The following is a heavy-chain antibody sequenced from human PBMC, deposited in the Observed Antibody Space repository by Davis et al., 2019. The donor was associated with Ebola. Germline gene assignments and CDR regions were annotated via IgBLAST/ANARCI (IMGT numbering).Heavy chain of an antibody. J-gene: IGHJ6*04. V-gene: IGHV6-1*01. CDR3: ARGWLRGGMDV. CDR2: SYYTSKWYS. D-gene: IGHD5-18*01. CDR1: GDRLSSVA. Sequence: HPQTPSLTCAISGDRLSSVAWNCIRQPPSRGLEWLGRSYYTSKWYSDYAVSLKSRITVNPDTSKNQFSLQLNSVTPEDTALYYCARGWLRGGMDVWGEGTTVTVSS.